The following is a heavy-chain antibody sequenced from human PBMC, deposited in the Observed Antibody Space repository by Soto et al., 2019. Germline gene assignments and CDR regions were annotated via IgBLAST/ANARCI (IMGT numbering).Heavy chain of an antibody. CDR2: ISGSGGSA. Sequence: EVQLLESGGDLVQPGESLRVSCAASGFTFGNYAMSWVRQAPGKGLEWVSSISGSGGSAYYADSVRGRFTIARDDSKNTLSQQMHSLRVDDTALYYCARAPASSLTACRPFDYWGQGTLVTVSS. D-gene: IGHD2-21*01. CDR3: ARAPASSLTACRPFDY. V-gene: IGHV3-23*01. J-gene: IGHJ4*02. CDR1: GFTFGNYA.